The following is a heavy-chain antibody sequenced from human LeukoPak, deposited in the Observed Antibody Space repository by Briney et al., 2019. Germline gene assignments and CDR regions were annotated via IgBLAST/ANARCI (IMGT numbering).Heavy chain of an antibody. CDR1: GGTFSSYA. J-gene: IGHJ4*02. D-gene: IGHD3-22*01. CDR3: ASEYYYDSSGYPSYYFDY. V-gene: IGHV1-69*13. CDR2: IIPIFGTA. Sequence: SVTVSCKASGGTFSSYAISWVRQAPGQGLEWMGGIIPIFGTANYAQKFQGRVTITADESTSTAYMELSSLRSEDTAVYYCASEYYYDSSGYPSYYFDYWGQGTLVTVSS.